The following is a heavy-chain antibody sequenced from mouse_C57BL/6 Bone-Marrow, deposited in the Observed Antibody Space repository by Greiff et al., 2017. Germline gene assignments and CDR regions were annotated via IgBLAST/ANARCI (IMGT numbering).Heavy chain of an antibody. D-gene: IGHD1-1*01. J-gene: IGHJ2*01. Sequence: QVQLKQPGAELVRPGASVTLSCKASGYTFTDYEMHWVKQTPVHGLEWIGAIDPETGGTAYNQKFKGKAILTADKSSSTAYMERRSLTSEDSAVYYCTRGIYYYGSFDYWGQGTTLTVSS. CDR2: IDPETGGT. V-gene: IGHV1-15*01. CDR3: TRGIYYYGSFDY. CDR1: GYTFTDYE.